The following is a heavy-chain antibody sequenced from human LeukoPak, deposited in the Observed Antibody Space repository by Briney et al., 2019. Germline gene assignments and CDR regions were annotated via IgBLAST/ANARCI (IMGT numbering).Heavy chain of an antibody. Sequence: GGSLRLSCAASGFTLISFAMSWVRQAPGQGLDWVAAIGTGGSTYYADSVEGRFTISRGNSKNTLYLQMNSLRAEDTALYYRARAPRVAAAREWLDYWGQGTLVTVSS. CDR3: ARAPRVAAAREWLDY. CDR1: GFTLISFA. CDR2: IGTGGST. V-gene: IGHV3-23*01. D-gene: IGHD2-2*01. J-gene: IGHJ4*02.